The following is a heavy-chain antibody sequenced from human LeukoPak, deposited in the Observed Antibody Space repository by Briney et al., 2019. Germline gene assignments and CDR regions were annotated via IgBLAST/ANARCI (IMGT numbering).Heavy chain of an antibody. CDR2: IYYSGST. CDR1: GGSISSSSYY. V-gene: IGHV4-39*01. J-gene: IGHJ6*02. CDR3: ARPDTAMVNGGYYYYGMDV. D-gene: IGHD5-18*01. Sequence: TSETLSLTCTVSGGSISSSSYYWGWIRQPPGKGLEWIGSIYYSGSTYYSPSLKSRVTISVDTSKNQFSLKLSSVTAADTAVYYCARPDTAMVNGGYYYYGMDVWGQGTTVTVSS.